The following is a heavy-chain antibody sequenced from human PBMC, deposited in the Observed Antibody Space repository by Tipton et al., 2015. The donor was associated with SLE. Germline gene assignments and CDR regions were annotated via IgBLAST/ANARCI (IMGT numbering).Heavy chain of an antibody. CDR1: GFTVSSNY. CDR3: AKGDYDSSGYPGGY. CDR2: IYSGGST. J-gene: IGHJ4*02. Sequence: SLRLSCAASGFTVSSNYMSWVRQAPGKGLEWVSVIYSGGSTYYADSVKGRFTISRDNSKNTLYLQMNSLRAEDTAVYYCAKGDYDSSGYPGGYWGQGTLVTVSS. D-gene: IGHD3-22*01. V-gene: IGHV3-53*01.